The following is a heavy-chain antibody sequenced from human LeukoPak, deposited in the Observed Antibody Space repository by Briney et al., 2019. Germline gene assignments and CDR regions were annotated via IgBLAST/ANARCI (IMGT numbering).Heavy chain of an antibody. Sequence: SETLSLTCTVSGGSISSYYWSWIRQPPRKGLEWIGYIYYSGSTNYNPSLKSRVTISVDTSKNQFSLKLSSVTAADTAVYYCARLHVAYGDTDAFDIWGQGTMVTVSS. V-gene: IGHV4-59*08. CDR3: ARLHVAYGDTDAFDI. CDR2: IYYSGST. D-gene: IGHD4-17*01. CDR1: GGSISSYY. J-gene: IGHJ3*02.